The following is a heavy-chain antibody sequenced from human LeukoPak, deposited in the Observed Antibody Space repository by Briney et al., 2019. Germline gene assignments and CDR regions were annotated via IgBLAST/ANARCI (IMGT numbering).Heavy chain of an antibody. V-gene: IGHV3-23*01. Sequence: GGTLRLSCAASGFTFSNHDMTWIRQAPGKGLEWVSVINYSGVSTNYADSVKGRFTISRVNSKKTVYLQMNSLRVEAPAAYYCGEDQNWEGGYWGQGTLVTASS. CDR3: GEDQNWEGGY. CDR1: GFTFSNHD. D-gene: IGHD7-27*01. J-gene: IGHJ4*02. CDR2: INYSGVST.